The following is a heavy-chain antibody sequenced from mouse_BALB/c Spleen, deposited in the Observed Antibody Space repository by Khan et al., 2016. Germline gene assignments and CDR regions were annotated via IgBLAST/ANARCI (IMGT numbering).Heavy chain of an antibody. CDR1: GFAFSSYW. CDR3: ARGTPFAN. CDR2: IYPGDGDT. V-gene: IGHV1-80*01. D-gene: IGHD2-14*01. J-gene: IGHJ3*01. Sequence: QVQLQQSGAELVRPGSSVKISCKASGFAFSSYWMNWVKQRPGQSLEWIGQIYPGDGDTNYNGKFKGKATLTADKSSSTAYMQLSSLTSEDSAVYFCARGTPFANWGQGTLVTVSA.